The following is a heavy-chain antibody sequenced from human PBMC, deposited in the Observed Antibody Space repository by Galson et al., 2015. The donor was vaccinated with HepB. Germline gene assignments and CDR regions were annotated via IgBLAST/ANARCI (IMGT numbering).Heavy chain of an antibody. V-gene: IGHV1-2*02. CDR2: INPNSGGT. D-gene: IGHD6-13*01. CDR1: GYTFTGYY. J-gene: IGHJ4*02. Sequence: SVKVSCKASGYTFTGYYIHWVRQAPGQELEWMGWINPNSGGTNFAQKFQGRVTMTRDTSISTAYMELSRLRSDDTAVYYCSRVNPYTSNWYFDYWGQGTLVTVSS. CDR3: SRVNPYTSNWYFDY.